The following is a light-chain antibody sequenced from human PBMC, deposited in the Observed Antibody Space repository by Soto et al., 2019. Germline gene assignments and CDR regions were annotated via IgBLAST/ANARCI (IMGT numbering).Light chain of an antibody. Sequence: QSVLTQPASVSRSPGQSITISCTGTSSDVGSYNLVSWYQQHPGKAPKLMIYEVSKRPSGVSNRFSGSKSGNTASLTISELQAEDEADYYCCSYAGSSTSLYVFGTGTKVTVL. J-gene: IGLJ1*01. CDR2: EVS. V-gene: IGLV2-23*02. CDR1: SSDVGSYNL. CDR3: CSYAGSSTSLYV.